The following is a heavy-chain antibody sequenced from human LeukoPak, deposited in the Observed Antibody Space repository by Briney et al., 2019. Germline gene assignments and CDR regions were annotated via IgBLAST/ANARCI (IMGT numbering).Heavy chain of an antibody. CDR3: ARGDYYFDY. CDR2: ISSDGSKK. CDR1: GFNFDDSG. D-gene: IGHD2-21*02. Sequence: GGSLRLSCVASGFNFDDSGMHWVRQAPGKGLEWVTVISSDGSKKYYADSVKGRFTISRDNSKDTLYLQMNSLRAEDTAVYYCARGDYYFDYWGQGTLVTVSS. J-gene: IGHJ4*02. V-gene: IGHV3-30*03.